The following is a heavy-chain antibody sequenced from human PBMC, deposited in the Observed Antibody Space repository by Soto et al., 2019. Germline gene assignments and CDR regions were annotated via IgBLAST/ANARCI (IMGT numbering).Heavy chain of an antibody. CDR1: GFALSDYY. CDR3: ARDHGNWFDP. V-gene: IGHV3-11*01. CDR2: ISQTGKTI. Sequence: GGSLRLSCAASGFALSDYYMSWIRQAPGKGLEWISYISQTGKTISYADSVKGRFTISRDNTENSLSLQMTSLRAGDTAVYYCARDHGNWFDPWGQGTLVTVS. J-gene: IGHJ5*02.